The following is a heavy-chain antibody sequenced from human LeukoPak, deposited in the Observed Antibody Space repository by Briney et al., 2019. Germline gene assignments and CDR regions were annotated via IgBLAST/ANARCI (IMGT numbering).Heavy chain of an antibody. D-gene: IGHD3-22*01. CDR1: GYTFTGYY. J-gene: IGHJ4*02. CDR3: ASASDDSSGYYEVGY. CDR2: INPNSGGT. Sequence: GASVKVSCKASGYTFTGYYMHWARQAPGQGLEWMGWINPNSGGTNYAQKFQGRVTMTRDTSISTAYMELSRLRFDDTAVYYCASASDDSSGYYEVGYWGQGTLVTVSS. V-gene: IGHV1-2*02.